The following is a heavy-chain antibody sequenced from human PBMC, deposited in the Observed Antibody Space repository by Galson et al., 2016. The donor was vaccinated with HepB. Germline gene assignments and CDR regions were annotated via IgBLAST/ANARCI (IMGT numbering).Heavy chain of an antibody. V-gene: IGHV3-23*01. Sequence: SLRLSCADSGFNFGLFAMTWVRQAPGKGLEWVSVISGSGDTTSTTSYADSVKGRFTISRDNSRNTLFLQMHSLRAEDTALYYCARVSRPGISAPRYGMDVWGRGTTVTVSS. CDR2: ISGSGDTT. CDR3: ARVSRPGISAPRYGMDV. CDR1: GFNFGLFA. D-gene: IGHD6-13*01. J-gene: IGHJ6*04.